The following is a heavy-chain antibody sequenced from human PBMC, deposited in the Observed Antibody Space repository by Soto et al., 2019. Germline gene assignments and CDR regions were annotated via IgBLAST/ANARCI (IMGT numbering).Heavy chain of an antibody. Sequence: QITLKESGPTLVKPTQTLTLTCSFSGFSLTTSAVAVGWVRQPPGKALEWLALISGNDDKRYSPSLKTRLTITKDSSKNQVVLTMTNMDPVDTGTYFCAHSEASSAWMYYFDYWGQGALVIVSS. J-gene: IGHJ4*02. CDR3: AHSEASSAWMYYFDY. D-gene: IGHD6-19*01. V-gene: IGHV2-5*01. CDR1: GFSLTTSAVA. CDR2: ISGNDDK.